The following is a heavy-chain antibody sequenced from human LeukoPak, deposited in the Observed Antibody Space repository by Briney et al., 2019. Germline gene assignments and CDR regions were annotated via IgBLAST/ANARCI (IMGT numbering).Heavy chain of an antibody. D-gene: IGHD3-16*01. CDR3: ASAPGPLGGYYYYGMDV. CDR2: IIPIFGTA. CDR1: GGTFSSYA. V-gene: IGHV1-69*13. J-gene: IGHJ6*02. Sequence: SVKVSCKASGGTFSSYAISWVRQAPGQGLEWMGGIIPIFGTANYAQEFQGRVTITADESTSTAYMELSSLRSEDTAVYYCASAPGPLGGYYYYGMDVWGQGTTVTVSS.